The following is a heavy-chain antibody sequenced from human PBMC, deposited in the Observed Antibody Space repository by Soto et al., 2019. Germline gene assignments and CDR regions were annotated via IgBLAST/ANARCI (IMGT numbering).Heavy chain of an antibody. CDR1: DGSITSGDYY. J-gene: IGHJ5*02. V-gene: IGHV4-30-4*01. CDR2: IYYTGNT. Sequence: QVQLQESGPGLVKPSQTLSLTCTVSDGSITSGDYYWSWIRQPPGKGLEWLGAIYYTGNTYDNPSLKSRVTFSTDTSKNQLSLTLRSVTAADSAVYYCARDSTAPRGFGPWGQGTLVTVSS. CDR3: ARDSTAPRGFGP.